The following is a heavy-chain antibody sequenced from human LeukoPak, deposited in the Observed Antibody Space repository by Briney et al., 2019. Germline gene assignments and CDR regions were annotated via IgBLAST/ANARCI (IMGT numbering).Heavy chain of an antibody. CDR1: GGFISSGNW. V-gene: IGHV4-4*02. CDR2: IHHSVGT. CDR3: ARKGLATIADY. Sequence: PSGTLSLPCAVSGGFISSGNWWGWFRQPPGKGLEWIGEIHHSVGTNYNPSLKSRVAISMDKSNNQFSLDVTSVTAGVTAMYYCARKGLATIADYWGRGTLVTVSS. D-gene: IGHD1-1*01. J-gene: IGHJ4*02.